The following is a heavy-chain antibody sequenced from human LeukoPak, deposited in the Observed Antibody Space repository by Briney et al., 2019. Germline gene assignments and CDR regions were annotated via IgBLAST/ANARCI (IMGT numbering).Heavy chain of an antibody. D-gene: IGHD1-7*01. J-gene: IGHJ4*02. Sequence: SETLSLTCTVSGASINTHFYYWGWIRRTPGKGLEWIGNMYYRGSTYYNPSLNSRVSMSLDTSKNQFSLRLSSVTAADTAIYFCARSETIWYYFDHWGQGRLVTVSS. CDR3: ARSETIWYYFDH. V-gene: IGHV4-39*07. CDR1: GASINTHFYY. CDR2: MYYRGST.